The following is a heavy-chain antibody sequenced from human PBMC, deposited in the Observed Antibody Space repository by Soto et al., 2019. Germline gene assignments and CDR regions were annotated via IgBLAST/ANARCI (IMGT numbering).Heavy chain of an antibody. CDR3: AKDRGGLQSYYYYGMDV. Sequence: EVQLLESGGGLVQPGGSLRLSCAASGFTFSSSAMSWVRQAPGKGLEWVSAISGSGGSTYYADSVKGRFTISRDNSKNTLYLQMNSLRAEDTAVYYCAKDRGGLQSYYYYGMDVWGQGTTVTVSS. D-gene: IGHD4-4*01. CDR2: ISGSGGST. V-gene: IGHV3-23*01. J-gene: IGHJ6*02. CDR1: GFTFSSSA.